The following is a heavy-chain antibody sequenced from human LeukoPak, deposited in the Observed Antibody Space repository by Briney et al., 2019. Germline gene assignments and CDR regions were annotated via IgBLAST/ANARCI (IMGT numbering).Heavy chain of an antibody. D-gene: IGHD5-12*01. CDR3: ARRAAWLRLGDHYYFDY. J-gene: IGHJ4*02. V-gene: IGHV4-4*02. CDR1: GGSISSSNW. Sequence: MPSETLSLTCAVSGGSISSSNWWSWVRQPPGKGLEWIGEIYHSGSTNYNPSLKSRVTISVDKSKNQFSLKLSSVTAADTAVYYCARRAAWLRLGDHYYFDYWGQGTLVTVSS. CDR2: IYHSGST.